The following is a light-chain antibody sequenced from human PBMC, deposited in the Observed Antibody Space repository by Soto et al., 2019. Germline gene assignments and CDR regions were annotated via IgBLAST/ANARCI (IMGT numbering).Light chain of an antibody. CDR3: HQYGSSPGT. CDR1: QIVTSNY. J-gene: IGKJ1*01. V-gene: IGKV3-20*01. CDR2: GAS. Sequence: EIVLTQSPGTLSSSPGERATLSCRASQIVTSNYLAWYQQKRGQAPRLLIWGASIRATDLPDRFSGGGSGTDVTLTISRLEAEDFAVYYCHQYGSSPGTFGQGTKVEIK.